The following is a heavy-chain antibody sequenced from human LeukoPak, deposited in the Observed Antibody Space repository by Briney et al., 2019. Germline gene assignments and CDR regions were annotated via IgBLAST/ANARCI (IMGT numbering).Heavy chain of an antibody. V-gene: IGHV3-48*01. CDR1: GFTFSSYS. D-gene: IGHD3-3*01. CDR3: ARGPPYYDFWSGSPWFDP. J-gene: IGHJ5*02. CDR2: ISSSSSTI. Sequence: PGGSLRPSCAASGFTFSSYSMNWVRQAPGKGLEWVSYISSSSSTIYYADSVKGRFTISRDNAKNSLYLQMNSLRAEDTAVYYCARGPPYYDFWSGSPWFDPWGQGTLVTVSS.